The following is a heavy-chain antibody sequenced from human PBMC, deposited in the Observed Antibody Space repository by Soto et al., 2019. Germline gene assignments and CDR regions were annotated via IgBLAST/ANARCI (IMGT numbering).Heavy chain of an antibody. Sequence: SETLSLTCSVSGVSISSYYLSWIRQPPGKGLEWIGYIYYSGSTNYNPSLKSRVTISVDTSKNQFSLKLSSVTAADTAVYYCARARKATYITGGFDSWGQGTLVT. CDR3: ARARKATYITGGFDS. V-gene: IGHV4-59*01. CDR1: GVSISSYY. D-gene: IGHD3-3*01. CDR2: IYYSGST. J-gene: IGHJ4*02.